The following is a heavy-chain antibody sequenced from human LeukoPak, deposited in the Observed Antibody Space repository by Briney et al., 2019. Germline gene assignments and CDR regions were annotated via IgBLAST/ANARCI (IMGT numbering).Heavy chain of an antibody. CDR2: ISSNGVNA. Sequence: EGSLRLSCAASGFSFSTYVMHWVRQAPGKGLEYVSSISSNGVNAYYANSVKGRFTISRDNAKNTLHLQMGSLRVEDMAVYYCARASVTTTWHHLGYWGQGALVTVSS. CDR3: ARASVTTTWHHLGY. J-gene: IGHJ4*02. D-gene: IGHD1-14*01. V-gene: IGHV3-64*01. CDR1: GFSFSTYV.